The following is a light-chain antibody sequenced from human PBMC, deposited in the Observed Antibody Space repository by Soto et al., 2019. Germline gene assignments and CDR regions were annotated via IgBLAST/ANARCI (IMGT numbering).Light chain of an antibody. CDR3: QQYGSSRVA. CDR1: QSVSSSY. CDR2: GAS. J-gene: IGKJ1*01. Sequence: EIVLPQSPGTLSLSPGERATLSCRASQSVSSSYLAWYQQKPGQAPRLLIYGASSRATGIPDRFSGSGSGTDFTLTISRLEPEDFAVYYCQQYGSSRVAFGQGTKVEIK. V-gene: IGKV3-20*01.